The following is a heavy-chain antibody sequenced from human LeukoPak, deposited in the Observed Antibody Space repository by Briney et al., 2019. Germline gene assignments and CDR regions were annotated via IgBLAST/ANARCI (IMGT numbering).Heavy chain of an antibody. V-gene: IGHV3-7*01. J-gene: IGHJ3*01. CDR2: IKEDGTHK. CDR1: GFTFSSYW. Sequence: GGSLRLSCAASGFTFSSYWMSWVRQAPGRGLEWAANIKEDGTHKYYVGSVRGRFTISRDNAKNSLYLQMNSLRAEDTAIYYCAREARGTRAAFDVWGQGTMVTVFS. D-gene: IGHD2-8*01. CDR3: AREARGTRAAFDV.